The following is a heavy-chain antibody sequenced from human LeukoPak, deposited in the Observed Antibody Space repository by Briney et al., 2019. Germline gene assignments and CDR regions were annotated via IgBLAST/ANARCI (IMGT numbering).Heavy chain of an antibody. CDR2: IRYDGSNK. D-gene: IGHD3-9*01. J-gene: IGHJ4*02. V-gene: IGHV3-30*02. Sequence: GGSLRLSCAASGFTFSSYGMHWVRQAPGKGLEWVAFIRYDGSNKYYADSVKGRFTISRDNSKNTLYLQMNSLRAEDTAVYYCAKADGARLVPDYWGQGTLVTVSS. CDR1: GFTFSSYG. CDR3: AKADGARLVPDY.